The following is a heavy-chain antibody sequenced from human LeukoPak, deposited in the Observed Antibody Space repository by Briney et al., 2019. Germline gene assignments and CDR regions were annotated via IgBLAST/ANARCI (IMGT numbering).Heavy chain of an antibody. Sequence: GGSLRLSCAASGFTFSSYSMNLVRQAPGKGLEWVSSISSSSSYIYYADSVKGRFTISRDNAKNSLYLQMNSLRAEDTAVYYCARSTVTTGLAFDYWGQGTLVTVSS. CDR3: ARSTVTTGLAFDY. D-gene: IGHD4-11*01. CDR2: ISSSSSYI. CDR1: GFTFSSYS. V-gene: IGHV3-21*01. J-gene: IGHJ4*02.